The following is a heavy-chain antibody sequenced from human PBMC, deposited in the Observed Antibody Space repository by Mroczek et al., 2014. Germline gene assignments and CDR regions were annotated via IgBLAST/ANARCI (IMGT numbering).Heavy chain of an antibody. J-gene: IGHJ3*02. Sequence: QVQLQESGPGLVKPSQTLSLTCTVSGGSISSGGYYWSWIRQHPGKGLEWIGYIYYSGSTYYNPSLKSRVTISVDTSKNQFSLKLSSVTAADTAVYYCAEGGVXVVVVVAATRPYMSFDIVGPRDKWSPSL. D-gene: IGHD2-15*01. CDR1: GGSISSGGYY. V-gene: IGHV4-31*03. CDR2: IYYSGST. CDR3: AEGGVXVVVVVAATRPYMSFDI.